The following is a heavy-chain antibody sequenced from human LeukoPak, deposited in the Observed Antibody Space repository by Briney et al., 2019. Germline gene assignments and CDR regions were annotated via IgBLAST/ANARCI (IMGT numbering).Heavy chain of an antibody. CDR1: GLPIADFA. Sequence: PGGSLRLSCVASGLPIADFAMHWVRQAPGKGLELVSLISGDGVSTFYADSVKGRFSISRDNSKNSLYLEMNSLRTEDAAMYYCAKESGKFDYWGQGTLVAVSS. V-gene: IGHV3-43*02. CDR2: ISGDGVST. CDR3: AKESGKFDY. J-gene: IGHJ4*02.